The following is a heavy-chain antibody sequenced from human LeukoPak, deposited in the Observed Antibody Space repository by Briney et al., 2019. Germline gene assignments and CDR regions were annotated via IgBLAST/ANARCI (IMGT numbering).Heavy chain of an antibody. CDR3: SRVGTATTLAIDY. J-gene: IGHJ4*02. CDR1: GFTFGDYV. D-gene: IGHD4-17*01. CDR2: IRSKAYGGTT. Sequence: PVLSLRLSCTGSGFTFGDYVMSWFRQAPGKGLEWVGFIRSKAYGGTTEYAASVKGRFTISRDESKSIAYLQMNSLKTEDTAMYYCSRVGTATTLAIDYWGQGALVTVSS. V-gene: IGHV3-49*03.